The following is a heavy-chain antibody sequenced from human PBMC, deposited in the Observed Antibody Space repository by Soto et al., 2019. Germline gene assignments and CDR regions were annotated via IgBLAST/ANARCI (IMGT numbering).Heavy chain of an antibody. CDR3: ARKKRYYYDSSGWDAFDI. CDR2: IYYSGST. CDR1: GGSISSYY. J-gene: IGHJ3*02. D-gene: IGHD3-22*01. V-gene: IGHV4-59*01. Sequence: PSETLSLTCTVSGGSISSYYWSWIRQPPGKGLEWIGYIYYSGSTNYNPSLKSRVTISVDTSKNQFSLKLSSVTAADTAVYYCARKKRYYYDSSGWDAFDIWGQGTMVTVSS.